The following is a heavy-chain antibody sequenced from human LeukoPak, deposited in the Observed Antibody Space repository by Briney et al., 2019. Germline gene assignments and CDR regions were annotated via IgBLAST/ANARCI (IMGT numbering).Heavy chain of an antibody. J-gene: IGHJ4*02. Sequence: ASLKVSCKASGYTFTGYYMHWVRQAPGQGLEWMGWINPNSGGTNYAQSFQGRVTMTRDTSITTAYMELSSLRSDDTAVYYCARSLSSGWLDDWGQGTLVTVSS. CDR3: ARSLSSGWLDD. V-gene: IGHV1-2*02. CDR1: GYTFTGYY. D-gene: IGHD6-19*01. CDR2: INPNSGGT.